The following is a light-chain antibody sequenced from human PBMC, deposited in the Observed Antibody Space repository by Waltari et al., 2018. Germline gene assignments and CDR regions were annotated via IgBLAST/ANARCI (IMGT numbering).Light chain of an antibody. J-gene: IGKJ1*01. CDR2: KAS. CDR3: QQYNSYWT. V-gene: IGKV1-5*03. CDR1: QSISSW. Sequence: DIQMTQSPSTLCASVGDRVTITCRASQSISSWLAWYQQKPGKAPKLLIYKASSLESGVQSRFSGSGFGTEFTLTISSLQPDEFATYYWQQYNSYWTFGQGTKVEIK.